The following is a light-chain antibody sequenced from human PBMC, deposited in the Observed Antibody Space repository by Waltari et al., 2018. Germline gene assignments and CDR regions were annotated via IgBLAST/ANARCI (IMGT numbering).Light chain of an antibody. CDR1: NLEATH. V-gene: IGLV3-1*01. J-gene: IGLJ2*01. CDR3: QAWEGSTAI. CDR2: QDS. Sequence: FGLTPPRSVSVSPGQTASITCFGANLEATHTCWYQQKSGQPPVLVIHQDSKRPAGIPERFSGSKSGNTVTLTISGTQPIDEADYYCQAWEGSTAIFGGGTRLTVL.